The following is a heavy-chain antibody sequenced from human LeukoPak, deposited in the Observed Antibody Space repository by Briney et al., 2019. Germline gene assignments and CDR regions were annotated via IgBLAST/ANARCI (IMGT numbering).Heavy chain of an antibody. V-gene: IGHV4-34*01. CDR1: GGSFCGYY. CDR3: ARRVAFDI. J-gene: IGHJ3*02. Sequence: SDTLSLTCAVYGGSFCGYYWSWIRQPPGKGLEWIGEINHSGSTNYNPSLKSRVTISLDTSKNHFSLTLRSVTAADTAVYYCARRVAFDIWGQGTMVTVSS. CDR2: INHSGST.